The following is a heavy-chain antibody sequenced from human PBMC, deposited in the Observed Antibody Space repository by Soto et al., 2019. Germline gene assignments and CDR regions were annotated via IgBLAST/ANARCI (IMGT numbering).Heavy chain of an antibody. J-gene: IGHJ4*02. CDR2: ISGSGGST. Sequence: EVQLLESGGGLVQPGGSLRLSCAASGFTFSSYAMSWVRQAPGKGLEWVSAISGSGGSTYYADSVKGRFTISRDNSKNTLYLQMNSLRAEDTAVYYCAKREYYYDSSGYYGFDYWGQGTLVTVSS. CDR3: AKREYYYDSSGYYGFDY. V-gene: IGHV3-23*01. D-gene: IGHD3-22*01. CDR1: GFTFSSYA.